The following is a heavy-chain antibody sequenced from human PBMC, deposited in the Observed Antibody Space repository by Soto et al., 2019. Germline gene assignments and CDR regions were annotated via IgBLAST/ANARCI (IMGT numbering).Heavy chain of an antibody. CDR2: IYYSGST. Sequence: PSETLSLTCTVSGGSISSYYWSWIRQPPGKGLEWIGYIYYSGSTNYNPSLKSRVTISVDTSKNQFSLKLSSVTAADTAVYYCAREYCSNTSCWGTNWFDPWGQGTLVTVSS. V-gene: IGHV4-59*01. D-gene: IGHD2-2*01. J-gene: IGHJ5*02. CDR1: GGSISSYY. CDR3: AREYCSNTSCWGTNWFDP.